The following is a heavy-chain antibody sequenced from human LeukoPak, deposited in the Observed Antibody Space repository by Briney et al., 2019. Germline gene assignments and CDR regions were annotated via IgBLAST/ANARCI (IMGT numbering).Heavy chain of an antibody. CDR2: IRSKAYGGTT. D-gene: IGHD1-26*01. CDR3: TSPYIVGATLGFDY. J-gene: IGHJ4*02. CDR1: GFTFRDYA. V-gene: IGHV3-49*03. Sequence: GVLRLSCTASGFTFRDYAMSWFRQAPGKGLEWVGFIRSKAYGGTTEYAASVKGRFTISRDDSKSIAYLQMNSLKTEDTAVYYCTSPYIVGATLGFDYWGRGTLVTVSS.